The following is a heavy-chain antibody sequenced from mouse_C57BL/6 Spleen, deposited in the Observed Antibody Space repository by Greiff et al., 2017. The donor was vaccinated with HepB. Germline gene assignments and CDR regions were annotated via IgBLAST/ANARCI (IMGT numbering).Heavy chain of an antibody. V-gene: IGHV1-50*01. CDR3: ARKLREGCAMDY. D-gene: IGHD2-12*01. CDR2: IDPSDSYA. J-gene: IGHJ4*01. Sequence: QVQLQQPGAELVKPGASVKLSCKASGYTFTSYWMQWVKQRPGQGLEWIGEIDPSDSYANYNQKFKGKATLTVDTSSSTAYMQLSSLTSEDSAVYYCARKLREGCAMDYWGQGTSVTVSS. CDR1: GYTFTSYW.